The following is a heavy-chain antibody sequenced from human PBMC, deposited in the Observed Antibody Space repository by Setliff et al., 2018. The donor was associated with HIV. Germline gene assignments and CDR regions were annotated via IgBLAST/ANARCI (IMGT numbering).Heavy chain of an antibody. CDR3: ASVSIYSSSWYPWGVFDY. Sequence: PSETLSLTCTVSGDSINNYYWSWIRQPPGKGLEWIGYVYSTGSTNSKSSLKSRVTISVDKSKNQFSLKLSSVTAADTAVYYCASVSIYSSSWYPWGVFDYWGQGTLVTVSS. V-gene: IGHV4-59*12. CDR1: GDSINNYY. D-gene: IGHD6-13*01. J-gene: IGHJ4*02. CDR2: VYSTGST.